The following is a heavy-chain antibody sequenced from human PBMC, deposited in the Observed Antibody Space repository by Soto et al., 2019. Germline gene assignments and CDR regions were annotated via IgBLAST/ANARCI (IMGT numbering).Heavy chain of an antibody. CDR3: ESTARAAPVTGLDS. CDR2: VYSGGSA. D-gene: IGHD6-25*01. J-gene: IGHJ4*02. Sequence: SETLSLTCNVFPGSLNDYYWSWIRQTPGMRLEWIGFVYSGGSAMYNPSFKSRVIISLETSKNQFSLTVTSLTAADSAVYYCESTARAAPVTGLDSWGQGALVTVSS. V-gene: IGHV4-59*01. CDR1: PGSLNDYY.